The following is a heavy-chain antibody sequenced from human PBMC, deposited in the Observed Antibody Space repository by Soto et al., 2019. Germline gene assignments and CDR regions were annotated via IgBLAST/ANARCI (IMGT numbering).Heavy chain of an antibody. J-gene: IGHJ4*02. CDR1: GFTFSDYY. D-gene: IGHD1-20*01. CDR2: ISSSSSYT. Sequence: QVQLVESGGGLVKPGGSLRLSCAASGFTFSDYYMSWIRQAPGKGLEWVSYISSSSSYTNYADSVKGRFTISRDNAKNSLYLQINSLRAEDTAVYYCARVVTGTTYDYWGQGTLVTVSS. V-gene: IGHV3-11*05. CDR3: ARVVTGTTYDY.